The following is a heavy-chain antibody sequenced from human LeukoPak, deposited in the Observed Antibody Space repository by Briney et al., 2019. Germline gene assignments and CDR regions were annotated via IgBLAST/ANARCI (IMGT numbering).Heavy chain of an antibody. J-gene: IGHJ3*02. D-gene: IGHD6-13*01. CDR1: GFTFSSYS. V-gene: IGHV3-21*01. Sequence: GGSLRLSCAASGFTFSSYSMNWVRQAPGKGLEWVSSISSSSSYIYYADSVKGRFTISRDNAKNPLYLQMNSLRAEDTAVYYCARGKAYSSDAFDIWGQGTMVTVSS. CDR3: ARGKAYSSDAFDI. CDR2: ISSSSSYI.